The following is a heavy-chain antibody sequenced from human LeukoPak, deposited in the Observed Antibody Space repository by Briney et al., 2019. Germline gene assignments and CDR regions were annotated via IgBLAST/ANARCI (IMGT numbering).Heavy chain of an antibody. Sequence: SETLSLTCAVYGGSFGGYYWSWIRQPPGKGLEWIGEINHSGSTNYNPSLKSRVTISVDTSKNQFSLKLSSVTAADTAVYYCALGLFTAAGDYWGQGTLVTVSS. J-gene: IGHJ4*02. CDR3: ALGLFTAAGDY. V-gene: IGHV4-34*01. CDR2: INHSGST. CDR1: GGSFGGYY. D-gene: IGHD6-13*01.